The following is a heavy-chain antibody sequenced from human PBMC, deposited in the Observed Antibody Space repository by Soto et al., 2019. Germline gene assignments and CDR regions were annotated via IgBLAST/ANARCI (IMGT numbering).Heavy chain of an antibody. Sequence: QVQLVQSGAEVKKPGASVKVSCKASGYTFTSYGISWVRQAPGQGLEWMGWISAYNGNKKYTQKLQGRVTMTTDPPTSTAYMELRSLRSDDTAVYYCARDAAIGMNDYWGQGTLVTVSS. D-gene: IGHD1-20*01. CDR3: ARDAAIGMNDY. CDR2: ISAYNGNK. CDR1: GYTFTSYG. J-gene: IGHJ4*02. V-gene: IGHV1-18*01.